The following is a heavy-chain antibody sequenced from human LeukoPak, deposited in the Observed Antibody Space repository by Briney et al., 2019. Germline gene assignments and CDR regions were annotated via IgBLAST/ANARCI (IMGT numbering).Heavy chain of an antibody. CDR1: GFAFNTYT. Sequence: GGSLRLSCAASGFAFNTYTMNWVRQAPGKGLEWVASIKPDGSDKFYVDSVKGRFTISRDNDKNSLYLQMNSLRAEDTAIYFCARFFNNTKGSANYDAFDCGGREPLVTASS. J-gene: IGHJ4*02. CDR3: ARFFNNTKGSANYDAFDC. D-gene: IGHD3-3*01. CDR2: IKPDGSDK. V-gene: IGHV3-7*01.